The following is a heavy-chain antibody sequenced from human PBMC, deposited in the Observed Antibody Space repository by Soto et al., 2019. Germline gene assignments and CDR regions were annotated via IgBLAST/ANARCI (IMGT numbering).Heavy chain of an antibody. CDR1: GYTFTGYY. Sequence: ASVKVSCKASGYTFTGYYMHWVRQAPGQGLEWMGWINPNSGGTNYAQKFQGWVTMTRDTSISTAYMELSRLSSVTAADTAVYYCARTLFGWGIWFDPWGQGTQVTVSS. CDR2: INPNSGGT. J-gene: IGHJ5*02. D-gene: IGHD3-10*02. V-gene: IGHV1-2*04. CDR3: ARTLFGWGIWFDP.